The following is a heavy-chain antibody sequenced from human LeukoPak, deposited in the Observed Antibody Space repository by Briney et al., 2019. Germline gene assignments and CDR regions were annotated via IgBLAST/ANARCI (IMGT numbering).Heavy chain of an antibody. CDR2: IYHSGST. CDR3: ARPNYYDSSGFLYYYGMDV. V-gene: IGHV4-30-2*01. D-gene: IGHD3-22*01. J-gene: IGHJ6*02. CDR1: GGSISSGGYY. Sequence: SQTLSLTCAVSGGSISSGGYYWSWIRQPPGKGLEWIGYIYHSGSTNYNPSLKSRVTISVDKSKNQFSLKLSSVTAADTAVYYCARPNYYDSSGFLYYYGMDVWGQGTTVTVSS.